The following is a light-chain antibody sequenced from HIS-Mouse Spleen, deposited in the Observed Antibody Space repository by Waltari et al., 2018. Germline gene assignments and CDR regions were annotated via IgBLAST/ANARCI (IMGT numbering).Light chain of an antibody. CDR2: EVS. V-gene: IGLV2-18*02. J-gene: IGLJ1*01. CDR1: SSDVGSYNR. Sequence: QSALTQPPSVSGSPGQSVTISCTGTSSDVGSYNRVSWYQQPPGTAPKPRIYEVSNRPSGVPDRFSGSKSGNTASLTISGLQAEDEADYYCSSYTSSSTVFGTGTKVTVL. CDR3: SSYTSSSTV.